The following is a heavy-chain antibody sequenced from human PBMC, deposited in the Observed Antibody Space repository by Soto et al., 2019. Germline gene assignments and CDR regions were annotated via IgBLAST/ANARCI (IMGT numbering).Heavy chain of an antibody. D-gene: IGHD3-3*01. V-gene: IGHV3-11*06. Sequence: PGGSLRLSCAASGFTFSDYYMSWIRQAPGKGLEYISYISSSSGSTNYADSVKGRFTISRDNAKNSLYLQMSSLRSEDTAVYYCAKDSLEWLPYYYYGMDVWGQGTTVTVSS. J-gene: IGHJ6*02. CDR2: ISSSSGST. CDR3: AKDSLEWLPYYYYGMDV. CDR1: GFTFSDYY.